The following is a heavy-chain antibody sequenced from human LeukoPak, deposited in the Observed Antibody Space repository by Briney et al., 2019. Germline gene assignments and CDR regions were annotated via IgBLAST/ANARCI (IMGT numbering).Heavy chain of an antibody. CDR2: ISGSGDST. CDR1: GFTFSSYG. V-gene: IGHV3-23*01. Sequence: GGSLRLSCAASGFTFSSYGMSWVRQAPGKGLERVSAISGSGDSTYYADSVKGRFTISRDNSKNTLYLQMNSLRAEDTAVYYCAELGITMIGGVWGKGTTVTISS. CDR3: AELGITMIGGV. D-gene: IGHD3-10*02. J-gene: IGHJ6*04.